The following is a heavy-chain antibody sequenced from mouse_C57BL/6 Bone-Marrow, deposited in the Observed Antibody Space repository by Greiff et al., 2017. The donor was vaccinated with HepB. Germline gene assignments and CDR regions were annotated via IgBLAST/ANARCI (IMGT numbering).Heavy chain of an antibody. Sequence: EVKLVESGAELVRPGASVKLSCTASGFNIKDDYMHWVKQRPEQGLEWIGWIDPENGDTEYASKFQGKATITADTSSNTAYLQLSSLTSEDTAVYYCTTVVAPYFDYWGQGTTLTVSS. V-gene: IGHV14-4*01. J-gene: IGHJ2*01. CDR2: IDPENGDT. CDR1: GFNIKDDY. CDR3: TTVVAPYFDY. D-gene: IGHD1-1*01.